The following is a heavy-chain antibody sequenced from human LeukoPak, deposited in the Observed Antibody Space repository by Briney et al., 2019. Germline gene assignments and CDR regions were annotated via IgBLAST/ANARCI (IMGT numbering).Heavy chain of an antibody. V-gene: IGHV3-7*01. D-gene: IGHD3-22*01. Sequence: GGSLRLSCAASGFTFSDYYMSWVRQAPGKGLEWVANIKQDGSEKYYVDSVKGRFTISRDNAKNSLYLQMNSLRAEDTAVYYCARVHLYDSSGYYSSYRFDYWGQGTLVTVSS. CDR2: IKQDGSEK. CDR1: GFTFSDYY. J-gene: IGHJ4*02. CDR3: ARVHLYDSSGYYSSYRFDY.